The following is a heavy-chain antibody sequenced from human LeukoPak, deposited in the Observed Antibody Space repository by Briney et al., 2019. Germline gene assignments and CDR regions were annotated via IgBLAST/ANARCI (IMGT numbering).Heavy chain of an antibody. Sequence: SETLSLTCTVSGGSISSSSHYWGWIRQPPGKGLEWIGSIYYSGSTYYNPSLKSRVTISVDTSKNQFSLKLSSVTAADTAVYYCATSGYDFWSGYSLYYFDYWGQGTLVTVSS. V-gene: IGHV4-39*01. D-gene: IGHD3-3*01. CDR3: ATSGYDFWSGYSLYYFDY. CDR2: IYYSGST. J-gene: IGHJ4*02. CDR1: GGSISSSSHY.